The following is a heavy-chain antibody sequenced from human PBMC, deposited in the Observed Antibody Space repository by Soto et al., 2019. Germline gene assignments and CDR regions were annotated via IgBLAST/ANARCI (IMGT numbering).Heavy chain of an antibody. D-gene: IGHD1-26*01. CDR2: ISYSGST. CDR1: GGSVSSDRNY. J-gene: IGHJ1*01. V-gene: IGHV4-61*01. Sequence: SETVSLTCTVSGGSVSSDRNYWSWIRQSPGKELEWIGYISYSGSTSYNPPLKSRVTISIDMSTNQFSLKLSSVTAADTAIYYCARRHSGRLTYRGQRIRVTVYS. CDR3: ARRHSGRLTY.